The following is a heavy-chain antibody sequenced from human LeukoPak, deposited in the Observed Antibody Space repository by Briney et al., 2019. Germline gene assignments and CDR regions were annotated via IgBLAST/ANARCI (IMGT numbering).Heavy chain of an antibody. CDR3: ARDGGYSGYDADC. V-gene: IGHV3-48*01. CDR2: ISDSGAM. CDR1: GFTFSTYS. J-gene: IGHJ4*02. Sequence: GGSLRLSCAASGFTFSTYSMKWVRQAPGKGLEWVSYISDSGAMYYADSVRGRFTISRENAQNSLFLQMNSLRAEDTAVYYCARDGGYSGYDADCWGQGTLVTV. D-gene: IGHD5-12*01.